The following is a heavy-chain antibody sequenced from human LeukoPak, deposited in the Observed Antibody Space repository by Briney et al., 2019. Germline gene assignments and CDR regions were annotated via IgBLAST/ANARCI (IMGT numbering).Heavy chain of an antibody. CDR3: ASLVLLYSSSWMNWFDP. Sequence: SETLSLTCTVSGGSISSSSYYWGWIRQPPGKGLEWIGSIYYSGSTYYNPSLKSRVTISVDTSKNQFSLKLSSVTAADTAVYYCASLVLLYSSSWMNWFDPWGQGTLVTVSS. CDR1: GGSISSSSYY. J-gene: IGHJ5*02. V-gene: IGHV4-39*01. CDR2: IYYSGST. D-gene: IGHD6-13*01.